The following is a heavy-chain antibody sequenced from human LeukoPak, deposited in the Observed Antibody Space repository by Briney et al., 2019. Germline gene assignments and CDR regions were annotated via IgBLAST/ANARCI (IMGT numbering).Heavy chain of an antibody. CDR1: GFTLNMYA. D-gene: IGHD6-13*01. CDR3: AKIAASDPIDF. J-gene: IGHJ4*02. Sequence: GGSLRLSCAASGFTLNMYALNWVRQAPGKGLDWLSSLTGSGHNTYYTDSVEGRFNISRDNSKNTLYLQMNSLRPEDTAIYYCAKIAASDPIDFWGQGTLVTVSS. V-gene: IGHV3-23*01. CDR2: LTGSGHNT.